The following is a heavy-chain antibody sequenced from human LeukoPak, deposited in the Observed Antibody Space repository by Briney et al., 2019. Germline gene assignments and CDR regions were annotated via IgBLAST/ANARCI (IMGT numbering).Heavy chain of an antibody. CDR1: SGSISTSNYC. V-gene: IGHV4-39*06. Sequence: PSETLSLTCTVSSGSISTSNYCWGWVRQPPGKGLEWHGSSNYSGSTYYNPSLKSRVTISVTTSKNHFTLKLSSLAATATAVNTCARGAERRWGYYFDYWGQGTLVTVSS. CDR3: ARGAERRWGYYFDY. J-gene: IGHJ4*02. D-gene: IGHD3-16*01. CDR2: SNYSGST.